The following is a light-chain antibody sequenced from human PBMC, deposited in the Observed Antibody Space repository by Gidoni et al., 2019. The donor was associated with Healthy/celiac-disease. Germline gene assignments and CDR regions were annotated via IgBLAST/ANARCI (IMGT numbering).Light chain of an antibody. Sequence: EVELSQSAGTLSLSPGERATLSCRASQSVSSSYLAWYQQKPGQAPRLLIYGASSRATGIPDRFSGSGSGTDFTLTIRRLEPEDFAVYYCQQYGSSPLTFXGXTKVEIK. V-gene: IGKV3-20*01. CDR2: GAS. CDR3: QQYGSSPLT. CDR1: QSVSSSY. J-gene: IGKJ4*01.